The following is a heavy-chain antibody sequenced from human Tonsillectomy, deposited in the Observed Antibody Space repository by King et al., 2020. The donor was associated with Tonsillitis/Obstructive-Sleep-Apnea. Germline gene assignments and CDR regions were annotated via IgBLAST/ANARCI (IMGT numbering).Heavy chain of an antibody. CDR1: GYSFTSYW. Sequence: VQLVQSGAEVKKPGESLKISCKGSGYSFTSYWIGWVRQMPGKGLEWMGIIYPGDSDTRYSPSCQGQVTISADKSISTAYLQCSSLKASDTAMYYCARGSGYCSSTSCPYDYWGQGTLVTVSS. CDR2: IYPGDSDT. D-gene: IGHD2-2*01. CDR3: ARGSGYCSSTSCPYDY. V-gene: IGHV5-51*01. J-gene: IGHJ4*02.